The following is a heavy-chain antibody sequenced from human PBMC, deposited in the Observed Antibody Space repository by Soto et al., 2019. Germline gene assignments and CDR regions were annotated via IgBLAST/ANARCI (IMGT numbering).Heavy chain of an antibody. D-gene: IGHD2-2*01. V-gene: IGHV4-34*01. CDR1: GGSFSGYY. J-gene: IGHJ5*02. CDR3: ARGGIVVVPAAHWFDP. CDR2: INHSGST. Sequence: SETLSLTCAVYGGSFSGYYWSWIRQPPGKGLEWIGEINHSGSTNYNPSLKSRVTISVDTSKNQFSLKLSSVTAADTAVYYCARGGIVVVPAAHWFDPWGQGTLVTVSS.